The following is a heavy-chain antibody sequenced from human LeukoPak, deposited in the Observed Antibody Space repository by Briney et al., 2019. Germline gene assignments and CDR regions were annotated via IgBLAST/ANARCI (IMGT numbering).Heavy chain of an antibody. Sequence: PSETLSLTCTVSGGSISSYYWSWIRQPPGKGLEWIGYIYYSGSTNYNPSLKSRVTISVDTSKNQFSLKLSSVTAADTAVYYCAVRATMDVWGKGTTVTVSS. V-gene: IGHV4-59*12. CDR3: AVRATMDV. CDR2: IYYSGST. J-gene: IGHJ6*03. CDR1: GGSISSYY. D-gene: IGHD3-10*01.